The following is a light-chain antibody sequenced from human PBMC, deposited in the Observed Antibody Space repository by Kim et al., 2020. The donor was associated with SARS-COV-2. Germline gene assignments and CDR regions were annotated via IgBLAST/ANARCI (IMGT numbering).Light chain of an antibody. CDR1: QSVSDDY. V-gene: IGKV3-20*01. J-gene: IGKJ1*01. Sequence: EIVLTQSPGTLSLSPGERATLSCRATQSVSDDYLAWYQQKPGQAPRLLIQGASTRATGIPDRFSGSGSGKDFTLTISRVEPADFAVYYCQQYGGSPWTFGQGTKVDIK. CDR3: QQYGGSPWT. CDR2: GAS.